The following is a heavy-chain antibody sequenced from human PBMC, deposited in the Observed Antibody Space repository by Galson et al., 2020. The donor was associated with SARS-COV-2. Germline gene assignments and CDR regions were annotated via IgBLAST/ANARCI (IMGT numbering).Heavy chain of an antibody. Sequence: GESLKISCAASGFSFSDYWMHWVRQAPGKGLVWVSRINTYGNSTNYADFVRGRFTGSRDNAKNMLYLQMNSLRAEDTGVYYCVRQSSGDYWGQGTLVTVSS. CDR3: VRQSSGDY. V-gene: IGHV3-74*01. D-gene: IGHD3-22*01. J-gene: IGHJ4*02. CDR2: INTYGNST. CDR1: GFSFSDYW.